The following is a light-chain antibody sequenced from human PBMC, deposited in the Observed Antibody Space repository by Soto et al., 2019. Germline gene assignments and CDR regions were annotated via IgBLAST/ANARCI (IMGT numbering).Light chain of an antibody. CDR2: AVT. CDR1: SSDVGGYNY. Sequence: QSVLTQPASVSGSPGQSITISCTGTSSDVGGYNYVSWYQQHPGKAPKLMIYAVTDRPSGVSSRFSGSKSGNTASLTISGPQAEDEADYYCSSYTSSRTLFGTGTKVTVL. J-gene: IGLJ1*01. V-gene: IGLV2-14*01. CDR3: SSYTSSRTL.